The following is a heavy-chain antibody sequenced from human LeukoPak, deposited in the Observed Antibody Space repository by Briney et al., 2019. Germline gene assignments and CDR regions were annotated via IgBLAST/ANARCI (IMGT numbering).Heavy chain of an antibody. CDR3: AKDWDYNFWSNYDH. CDR2: IRYDGSDK. V-gene: IGHV3-30*02. J-gene: IGHJ4*02. D-gene: IGHD3-3*01. CDR1: GFSFNKYG. Sequence: PGGSLRLSCATSGFSFNKYGMHWVRQAPGKGLEGGAYIRYDGSDKHYGDSVKGRFTISRDDSKNTLYLQMSSLRAEDTAVYYCAKDWDYNFWSNYDHWGQGILVTVSS.